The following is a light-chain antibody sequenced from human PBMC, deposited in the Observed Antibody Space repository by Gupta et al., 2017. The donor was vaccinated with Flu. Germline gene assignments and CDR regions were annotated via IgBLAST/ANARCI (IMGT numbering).Light chain of an antibody. CDR1: NIGSKS. Sequence: SYVLTQPPSVSVAPGQTARITCGGNNIGSKSVHWYQQKPGQAPVLVVYDDSHRPSGIPERFSGAKSGNTATLTISRVEAGDEADYYCQVWDSSSDHVVFGGGTKLTVL. CDR3: QVWDSSSDHVV. CDR2: DDS. J-gene: IGLJ2*01. V-gene: IGLV3-21*02.